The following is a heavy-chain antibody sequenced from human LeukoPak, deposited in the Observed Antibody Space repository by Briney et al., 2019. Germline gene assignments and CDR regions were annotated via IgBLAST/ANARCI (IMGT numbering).Heavy chain of an antibody. CDR1: GYTFTSYG. J-gene: IGHJ5*02. Sequence: ASVKVSCKASGYTFTSYGNSRVRHAPGQGLEWMGWISAYNGNTNYAQKLQGRVTMTTDTSKSTAYMELRSLRSGDTAVYYCARVPRYCSSTSCPCHPGGQGTLVTVSS. CDR2: ISAYNGNT. D-gene: IGHD2-2*01. V-gene: IGHV1-18*01. CDR3: ARVPRYCSSTSCPCHP.